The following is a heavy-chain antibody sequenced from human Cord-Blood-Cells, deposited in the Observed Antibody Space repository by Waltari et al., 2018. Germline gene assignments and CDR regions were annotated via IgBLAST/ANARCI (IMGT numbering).Heavy chain of an antibody. Sequence: QITLKESGPTLVKPTQTLTLTCTFSGFSLSTSGVGVGWIRQPPGKALEWLALIYWNDDKRYSPSLKSRLTITKDTSKSQVGLTMSNMDPVDTATYDCADRVRYFDLWGRGTLVTVSS. CDR2: IYWNDDK. CDR3: ADRVRYFDL. V-gene: IGHV2-5*01. J-gene: IGHJ2*01. CDR1: GFSLSTSGVG.